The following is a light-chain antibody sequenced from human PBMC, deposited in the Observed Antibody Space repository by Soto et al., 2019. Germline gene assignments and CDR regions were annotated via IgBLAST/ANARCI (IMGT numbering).Light chain of an antibody. CDR2: WAS. V-gene: IGKV4-1*01. Sequence: DIVMTQSPDSLAVSLGERATINCKSSQSVLYSSNNKNYLAWYQQKPGQPPKLLIHWASTRKSGVPDRLSGSGSGTDFTLTIRSLQAEDVAVYYCQQYYSTPLTFGGGTKVEIK. CDR3: QQYYSTPLT. J-gene: IGKJ4*01. CDR1: QSVLYSSNNKNY.